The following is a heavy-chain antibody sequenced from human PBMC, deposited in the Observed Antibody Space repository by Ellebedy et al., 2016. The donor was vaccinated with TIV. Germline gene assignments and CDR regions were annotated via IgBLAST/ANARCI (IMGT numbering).Heavy chain of an antibody. CDR3: ARDPALPRGRFDT. J-gene: IGHJ5*02. Sequence: MPSETLSLTCTVSGASISSGDSYWSWIRQPPGKGLEWIGSIYYSGSAYYNPSLKSRVTVSVDTSKNQFSLNLSSVTAADTAVYYCARDPALPRGRFDTWGQGTLVTVSS. CDR1: GASISSGDSY. CDR2: IYYSGSA. V-gene: IGHV4-39*07.